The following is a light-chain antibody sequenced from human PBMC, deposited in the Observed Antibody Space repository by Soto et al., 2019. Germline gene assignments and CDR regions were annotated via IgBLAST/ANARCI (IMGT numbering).Light chain of an antibody. CDR1: QSISYN. CDR3: QQYYTYPWT. CDR2: DAS. V-gene: IGKV3-11*01. J-gene: IGKJ1*01. Sequence: EIVLTQSPATLSLSPGERATLSCRASQSISYNLAWYQQKPGQAPRLLIYDASNRATGVPARFSGSGSGTDFTLSISSLEPEDFAVYYCQQYYTYPWTFGHGTKVEI.